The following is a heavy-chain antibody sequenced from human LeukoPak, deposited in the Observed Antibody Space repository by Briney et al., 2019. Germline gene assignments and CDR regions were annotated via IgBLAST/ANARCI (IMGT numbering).Heavy chain of an antibody. CDR2: ISYDGSNK. V-gene: IGHV3-30*04. CDR1: GFTFSSYA. Sequence: GGSLRLSCAASGFTFSSYAMHWVRQAPGKGLEWVAVISYDGSNKYYADSVKGRFTISRDNSKNTLYLQMNSLRAEDTALYYCARAAALSSSIDYWGQETLVTVSS. J-gene: IGHJ4*02. CDR3: ARAAALSSSIDY. D-gene: IGHD6-6*01.